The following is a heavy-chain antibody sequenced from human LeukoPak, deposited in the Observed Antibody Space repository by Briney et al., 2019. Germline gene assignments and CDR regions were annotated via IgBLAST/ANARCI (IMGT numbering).Heavy chain of an antibody. CDR2: TYYRSKWYN. V-gene: IGHV6-1*01. Sequence: SQTLSLTGAISGDSVSSNSAAWNWIRQSPSRGLEWLGRTYYRSKWYNDYAVSVKSRITINPDTSRNQFSLQLNSVTPEDTAVYYCARSTTLDDGSRGSYYFDYWGQGSLVTVSS. J-gene: IGHJ4*02. CDR3: ARSTTLDDGSRGSYYFDY. D-gene: IGHD6-13*01. CDR1: GDSVSSNSAA.